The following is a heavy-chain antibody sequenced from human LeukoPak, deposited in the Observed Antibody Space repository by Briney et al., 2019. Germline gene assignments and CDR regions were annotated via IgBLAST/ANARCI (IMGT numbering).Heavy chain of an antibody. CDR1: GFTFSDYY. Sequence: GGSLRLSCAASGFTFSDYYMTWIRQAPGKGLEWVSDISTSSTNTKYADSVKGRFTISRDNAKNSLYLQMNSPRAEDTAVYYCARDLYDNNRVQDYWGQGTLDTVSS. CDR2: ISTSSTNT. J-gene: IGHJ4*02. D-gene: IGHD1-14*01. CDR3: ARDLYDNNRVQDY. V-gene: IGHV3-11*05.